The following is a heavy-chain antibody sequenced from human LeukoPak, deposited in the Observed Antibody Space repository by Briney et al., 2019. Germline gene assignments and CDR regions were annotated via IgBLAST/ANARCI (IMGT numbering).Heavy chain of an antibody. D-gene: IGHD3-22*01. Sequence: SETLSLTCAVSADSISSRYCSWIRQPPGKGLEWIGYIHYSGTTNYNPSLKSRVTISVDTSKKQFSLKLKSVTAADTAVYYCANLHYVSSGSNFDYWGQGTLVTVSS. CDR2: IHYSGTT. CDR1: ADSISSRY. CDR3: ANLHYVSSGSNFDY. V-gene: IGHV4-59*11. J-gene: IGHJ4*02.